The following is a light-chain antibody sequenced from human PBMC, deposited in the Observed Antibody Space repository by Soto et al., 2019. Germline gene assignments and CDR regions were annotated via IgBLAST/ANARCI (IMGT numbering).Light chain of an antibody. J-gene: IGLJ1*01. CDR2: EVS. Sequence: QSALTQPPSASGSPGQSVTISCTGTSSDVGGYNYVSWYQQHPGKAPKLMIYEVSKRPSGVPDRFSGSKSGNTASLTVSGLQAEDEAHYYCSSYAGSLYVFGPGTKLTVL. CDR3: SSYAGSLYV. CDR1: SSDVGGYNY. V-gene: IGLV2-8*01.